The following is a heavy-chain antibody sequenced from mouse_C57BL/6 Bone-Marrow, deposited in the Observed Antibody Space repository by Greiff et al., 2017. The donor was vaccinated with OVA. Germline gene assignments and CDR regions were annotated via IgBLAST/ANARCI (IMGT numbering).Heavy chain of an antibody. CDR2: INPNNGGT. D-gene: IGHD1-1*02. Sequence: EVQLQQSGPELVKPGASVKISCKASGYTFTDYYMNWVKQSHGKSLEWIGDINPNNGGTSYNQKFKGKATLTVDKSSSTAYMELRSLTSEDSAVYYCARRWEVFDYWGQGTTLTVSS. V-gene: IGHV1-26*01. CDR3: ARRWEVFDY. CDR1: GYTFTDYY. J-gene: IGHJ2*01.